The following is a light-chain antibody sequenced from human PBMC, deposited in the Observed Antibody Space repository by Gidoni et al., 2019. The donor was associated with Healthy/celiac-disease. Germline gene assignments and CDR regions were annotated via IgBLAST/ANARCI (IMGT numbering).Light chain of an antibody. CDR2: DVS. CDR1: SSDVGGYNY. V-gene: IGLV2-11*01. J-gene: IGLJ2*01. Sequence: QSALTQPRSVSGSPGQSVTISCTGTSSDVGGYNYVSWYQQHPGKAPKLMIYDVSKRPPGGVPDRFSGSKSGNTASLTISGLQAEDEADYYCCSYAGSYTVVFGGGTKLTVL. CDR3: CSYAGSYTVV.